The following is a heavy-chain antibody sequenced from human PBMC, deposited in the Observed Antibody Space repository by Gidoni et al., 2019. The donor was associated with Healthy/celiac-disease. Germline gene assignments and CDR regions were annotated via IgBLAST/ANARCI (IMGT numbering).Heavy chain of an antibody. CDR3: ARGGSSGYYAYFDY. CDR1: GFTFSSYE. D-gene: IGHD3-22*01. V-gene: IGHV3-48*03. Sequence: VQLVESGGGLVQPGGSLRLSCAASGFTFSSYEMNWVRQSPGKGLEWVSYISSSGSTIYYADSVKGRFTISRDNAKNSLYLQMNSLRAEDTAVYYCARGGSSGYYAYFDYWGQGTLVTVSS. J-gene: IGHJ4*02. CDR2: ISSSGSTI.